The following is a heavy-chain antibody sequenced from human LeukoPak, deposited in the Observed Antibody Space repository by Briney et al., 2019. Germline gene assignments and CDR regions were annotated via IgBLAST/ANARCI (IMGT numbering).Heavy chain of an antibody. J-gene: IGHJ4*02. CDR2: IYPRDSDT. CDR3: ARNRDSDY. CDR1: GYSFSNYW. V-gene: IGHV5-51*01. D-gene: IGHD2/OR15-2a*01. Sequence: GESLKISCKAFGYSFSNYWIGWVRQMPGKALKWMGIIYPRDSDTRYSPSFQGQVTISVDTSITTAYLQWSSLKASDTAMYYCARNRDSDYWGQGTLVTVSS.